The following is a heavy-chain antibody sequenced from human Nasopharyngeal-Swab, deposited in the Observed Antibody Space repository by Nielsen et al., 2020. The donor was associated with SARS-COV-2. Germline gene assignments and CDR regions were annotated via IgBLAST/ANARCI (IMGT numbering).Heavy chain of an antibody. Sequence: GEALKISRKGSGCSLTSYRISRERKKPGKGQEWIGRIDPSDSYTNYSPSFQGHGTISADKSISTAYLQWSSLKASDTAMYYCARRAYCGGGSCYSPYYYYMDVWGKGTTVTVSS. D-gene: IGHD2-15*01. CDR3: ARRAYCGGGSCYSPYYYYMDV. CDR2: IDPSDSYT. J-gene: IGHJ6*03. V-gene: IGHV5-10-1*01. CDR1: GCSLTSYR.